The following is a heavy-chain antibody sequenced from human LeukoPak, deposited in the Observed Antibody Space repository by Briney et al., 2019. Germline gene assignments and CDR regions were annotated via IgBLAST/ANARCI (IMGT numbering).Heavy chain of an antibody. CDR2: ISTSGTT. D-gene: IGHD3-10*01. Sequence: LETLSLTCTVSGGSISSYYWSWIRQPAGKGLEWIGRISTSGTTNYNPSLKSRVTTSVDKSKNQFSLKLIFVTAADTAVYYCASPSYSGSYYENWFDPWVQGTLVTVSS. J-gene: IGHJ5*02. CDR3: ASPSYSGSYYENWFDP. CDR1: GGSISSYY. V-gene: IGHV4-4*07.